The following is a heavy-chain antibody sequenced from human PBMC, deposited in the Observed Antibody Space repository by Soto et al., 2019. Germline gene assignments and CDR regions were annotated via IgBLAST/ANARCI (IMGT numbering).Heavy chain of an antibody. Sequence: QMQLQESGPGLVRPSGTLSLTCAVSGVSISSSKWWSWVRQPPGKGLEWIGDVHHGGNTNYSPSLESRVSISIDTSKNQFSLNLRSVTAADTAVYYCARIPGSDYSDPLDFWGQGTLVTVSS. D-gene: IGHD4-17*01. CDR1: GVSISSSKW. CDR3: ARIPGSDYSDPLDF. J-gene: IGHJ4*02. CDR2: VHHGGNT. V-gene: IGHV4-4*02.